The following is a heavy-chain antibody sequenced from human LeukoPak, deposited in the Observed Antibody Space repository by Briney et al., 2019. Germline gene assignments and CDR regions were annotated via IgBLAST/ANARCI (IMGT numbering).Heavy chain of an antibody. CDR3: AREGMVRGVPDAFDL. Sequence: PGGSLRLSCAASGFTFSTYAMSWVRQAPGKGLEWVSGIGGGGRSTYYAESVKGRFTISRDNAKNSLYLQMNSLRVEDTAVYYCAREGMVRGVPDAFDLWGQGTMVTVSS. D-gene: IGHD3-10*01. CDR1: GFTFSTYA. J-gene: IGHJ3*01. V-gene: IGHV3-23*01. CDR2: IGGGGRST.